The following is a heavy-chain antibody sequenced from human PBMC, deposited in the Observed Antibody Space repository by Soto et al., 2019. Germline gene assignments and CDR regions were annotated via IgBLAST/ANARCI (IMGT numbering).Heavy chain of an antibody. V-gene: IGHV1-2*02. CDR3: ARGHSTDCSNGVCSFFYNHEMDV. Sequence: ASVKVSCKASGYTFSGFYMHWVRQAPGQGLEWMGWINPNSGGTKSAEKFQGRVTMTRDTSISTAYMELSRLTSDDTAVYYCARGHSTDCSNGVCSFFYNHEMDVWGQGTTVTVSS. D-gene: IGHD2-8*01. J-gene: IGHJ6*02. CDR2: INPNSGGT. CDR1: GYTFSGFY.